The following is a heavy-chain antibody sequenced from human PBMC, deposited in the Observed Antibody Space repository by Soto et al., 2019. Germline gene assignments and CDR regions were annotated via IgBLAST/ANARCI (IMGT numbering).Heavy chain of an antibody. D-gene: IGHD1-7*01. CDR3: ARRVDNWNYWYFDY. CDR1: GGSISSSSYY. V-gene: IGHV4-39*01. J-gene: IGHJ4*02. Sequence: PSETMSLTCTVSGGSISSSSYYWGWIRQPPGKGLEWIGSIYYSGSTYYNPSLKSRVTISVDTSKNQFSLKLSSVTAADTAVYYCARRVDNWNYWYFDYWGQGTLVTLSS. CDR2: IYYSGST.